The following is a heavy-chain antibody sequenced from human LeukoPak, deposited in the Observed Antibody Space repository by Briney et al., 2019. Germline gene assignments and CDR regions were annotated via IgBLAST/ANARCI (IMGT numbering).Heavy chain of an antibody. CDR1: GYTFTSYG. J-gene: IGHJ5*02. CDR3: ATSTVTHVESNWFDP. Sequence: ASVKVSCKASGYTFTSYGISWVRQAPGQGLEWMGWISAYNGNTNYAQKLQGRVTMTTDTSTSTAYMELRSLRSDDTAVYYCATSTVTHVESNWFDPWGQGTLVTVSS. V-gene: IGHV1-18*01. CDR2: ISAYNGNT. D-gene: IGHD4-17*01.